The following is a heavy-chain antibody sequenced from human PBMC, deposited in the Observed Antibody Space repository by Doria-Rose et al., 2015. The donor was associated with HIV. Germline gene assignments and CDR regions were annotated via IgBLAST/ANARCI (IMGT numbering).Heavy chain of an antibody. J-gene: IGHJ4*02. CDR1: GVSLSSPGMG. Sequence: SGPVLVKPTETLTLTCTVSGVSLSSPGMGVSWICQPPGKALEWLAHIFSDDERSYTTSLKSRLNISRGTSKSQVVLTMTGMDPVDTATYYCARIKSSRWYHKYYFDFWGQGTLVIVSA. CDR3: ARIKSSRWYHKYYFDF. D-gene: IGHD6-13*01. CDR2: IFSDDER. V-gene: IGHV2-26*01.